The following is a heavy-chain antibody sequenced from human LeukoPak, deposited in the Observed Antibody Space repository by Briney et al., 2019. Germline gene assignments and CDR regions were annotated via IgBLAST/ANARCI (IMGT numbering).Heavy chain of an antibody. J-gene: IGHJ4*02. Sequence: GGSLRLSCAASGFTFSSYWMHWVRQAPGKGLVWVSRIKSDGSTTTYADSVKGRFTISRDNAKNTLYLQLNSLRAEDTAVYYCARVVDTHFDYWGQGTLVTVSS. D-gene: IGHD5-18*01. CDR2: IKSDGSTT. CDR1: GFTFSSYW. V-gene: IGHV3-74*01. CDR3: ARVVDTHFDY.